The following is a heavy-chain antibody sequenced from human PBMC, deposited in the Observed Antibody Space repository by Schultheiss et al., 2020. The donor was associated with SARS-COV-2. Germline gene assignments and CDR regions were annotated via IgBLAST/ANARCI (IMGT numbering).Heavy chain of an antibody. CDR3: AREIICSSASCYWPNYYYYMDV. CDR1: GFTFSSYC. CDR2: IKEDGSEK. Sequence: GGSLRLSCVASGFTFSSYCMSWVRQAPGKGLEWVAKIKEDGSEKYYVDSVKGRFTISRDNAKNLVYLQMNSLRAEDTAVYYCAREIICSSASCYWPNYYYYMDVWGKGTTVTVSS. V-gene: IGHV3-7*03. D-gene: IGHD2-2*01. J-gene: IGHJ6*03.